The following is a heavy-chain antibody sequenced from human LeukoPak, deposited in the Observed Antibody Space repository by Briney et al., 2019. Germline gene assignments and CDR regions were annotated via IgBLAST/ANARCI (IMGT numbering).Heavy chain of an antibody. D-gene: IGHD4-17*01. CDR2: INHSGST. J-gene: IGHJ3*02. CDR3: ARGIYGDYVAFDI. CDR1: GGSFSGYY. V-gene: IGHV4-34*01. Sequence: SETLSLTCAVYGGSFSGYYWSWIRQPPGKGLEWIGEINHSGSTNYNPSLKSRVTISVDTSKNQFSLKLSPVTAADTAVYYCARGIYGDYVAFDIWGQGTMVTVSS.